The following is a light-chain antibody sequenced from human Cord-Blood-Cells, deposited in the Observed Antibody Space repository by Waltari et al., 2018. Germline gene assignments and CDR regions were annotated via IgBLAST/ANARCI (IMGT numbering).Light chain of an antibody. Sequence: QSALTQPASVSGSPGQSITLSCPGTSSDVGSYNLASWYQQHPGKAPKLMIYEVSKRPSGVSNRFSGSKSGNTASLTISGLQAEDEADYYCCSYAGSSTYVFGTGTKVTVL. CDR1: SSDVGSYNL. J-gene: IGLJ1*01. V-gene: IGLV2-23*02. CDR3: CSYAGSSTYV. CDR2: EVS.